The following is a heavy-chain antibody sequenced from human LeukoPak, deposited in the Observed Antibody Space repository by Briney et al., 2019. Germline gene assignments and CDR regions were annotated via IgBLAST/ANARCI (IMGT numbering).Heavy chain of an antibody. CDR2: ISGSGGST. J-gene: IGHJ4*02. CDR3: AKVSCSGGSCYYFDY. D-gene: IGHD2-15*01. CDR1: GLTFNNYA. V-gene: IGHV3-23*01. Sequence: PGGSLRLSCAASGLTFNNYAMTWVRQAPGKGLEWVSSISGSGGSTYYADSVKGRFTISRDNSKNTLYLQMNSLRAEDTAVYYCAKVSCSGGSCYYFDYWGQGTLVTVSS.